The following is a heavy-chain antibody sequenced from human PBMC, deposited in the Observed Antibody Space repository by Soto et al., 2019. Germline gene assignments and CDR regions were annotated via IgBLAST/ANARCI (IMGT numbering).Heavy chain of an antibody. V-gene: IGHV1-18*01. D-gene: IGHD1-1*01. J-gene: IGHJ4*02. CDR3: ARGRYGDY. Sequence: QVHLVQSGAEVKKPGASVKVSCKASGYTFTSYVITWVRQASGQGLEWMGWISAHNGNTDYAQKLQGRVIVTRDTSTSTAYMELRSLISDDTAVYYCARGRYGDYWGQGALVTVSS. CDR2: ISAHNGNT. CDR1: GYTFTSYV.